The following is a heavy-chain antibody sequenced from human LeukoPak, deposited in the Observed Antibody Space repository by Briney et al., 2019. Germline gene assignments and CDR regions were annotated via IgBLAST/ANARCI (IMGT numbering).Heavy chain of an antibody. D-gene: IGHD3-9*01. J-gene: IGHJ4*02. CDR1: GFTFSSYA. V-gene: IGHV3-23*01. Sequence: GGSPRLSCAASGFTFSSYAMSWVRQAPGKGLEWASAISGSGGSTYYADSVKGRFTISRDNSKNTLYLQMNSLRAEDTAVYYCAKALNFDWLLVFDYWGQGTLVTVSS. CDR2: ISGSGGST. CDR3: AKALNFDWLLVFDY.